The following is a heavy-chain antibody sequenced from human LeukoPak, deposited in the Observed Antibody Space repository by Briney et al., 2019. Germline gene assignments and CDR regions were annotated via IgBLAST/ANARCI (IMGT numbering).Heavy chain of an antibody. CDR1: GGSISSSSYY. D-gene: IGHD2-15*01. CDR3: SRGYCSGGSCYSGFDY. Sequence: SQTLSLTCTVSGGSISSSSYYWGWIRQPPGKGLEWIGSIYYSGSTYYNPSLKSRVTISVDTSKNQFSLKLSSVTAADTAVYYCSRGYCSGGSCYSGFDYWGQGTLVTVSS. J-gene: IGHJ4*02. CDR2: IYYSGST. V-gene: IGHV4-39*01.